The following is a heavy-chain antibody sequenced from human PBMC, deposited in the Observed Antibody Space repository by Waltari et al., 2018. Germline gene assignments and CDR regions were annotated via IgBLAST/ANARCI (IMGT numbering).Heavy chain of an antibody. J-gene: IGHJ4*02. Sequence: QVTLRESGPALVKPTQTLTLTCTFSGFSLSTSGMCVSWIRQPPGKALEWLARIDCDDDKYYSTSLKTRLTISKDTSKNQVVLTMTNMDPVDTATYYCARGGSGYYCANYFDYWGQGTLVTVSS. CDR1: GFSLSTSGMC. CDR3: ARGGSGYYCANYFDY. CDR2: IDCDDDK. V-gene: IGHV2-70*15. D-gene: IGHD3-22*01.